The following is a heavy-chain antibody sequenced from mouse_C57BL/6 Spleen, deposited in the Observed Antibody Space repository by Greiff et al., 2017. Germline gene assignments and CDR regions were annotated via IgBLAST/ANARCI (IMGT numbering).Heavy chain of an antibody. Sequence: EVMLVESGPGMVKPSQSLSLTCTVTGYSITSGYDWHWIRHFPGNKLEWMGYISYSGSTNYNPSLKSRISITHDTSKNHFFLKLNSVTTEDTATYYCAIMIYDGYYDYWGQGTTLTVSS. CDR1: GYSITSGYD. V-gene: IGHV3-1*01. CDR2: ISYSGST. CDR3: AIMIYDGYYDY. J-gene: IGHJ2*01. D-gene: IGHD2-3*01.